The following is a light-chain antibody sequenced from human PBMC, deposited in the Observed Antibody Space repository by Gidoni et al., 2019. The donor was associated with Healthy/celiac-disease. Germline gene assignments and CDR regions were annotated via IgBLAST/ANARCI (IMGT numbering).Light chain of an antibody. J-gene: IGKJ1*01. V-gene: IGKV1-5*03. CDR1: QSISSW. Sequence: IQMTQSPSTLSASVGDRVTITCRASQSISSWLAWYQQKPGKAPKLLIYKASSLESGVPSKFSGSGAGKEFTLTISSLQPDDFATYYCQQYKSHWTFGQGTKVEIK. CDR2: KAS. CDR3: QQYKSHWT.